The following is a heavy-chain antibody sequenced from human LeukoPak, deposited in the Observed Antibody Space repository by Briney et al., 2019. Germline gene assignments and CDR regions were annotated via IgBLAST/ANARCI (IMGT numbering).Heavy chain of an antibody. D-gene: IGHD1-14*01. V-gene: IGHV3-74*01. CDR2: IDADGSAT. J-gene: IGHJ4*02. Sequence: GGSLRLSSAASGFTFSSYSMHWVRQAPGKGLVWVSGIDADGSATVYADSVKGRSTISRDNAKNTVFLQMNSLTAEDTAVYFCARLTGTSSPGVDYWGQGTLVTVSS. CDR1: GFTFSSYS. CDR3: ARLTGTSSPGVDY.